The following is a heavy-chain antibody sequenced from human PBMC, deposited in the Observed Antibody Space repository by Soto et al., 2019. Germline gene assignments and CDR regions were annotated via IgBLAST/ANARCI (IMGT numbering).Heavy chain of an antibody. CDR3: ARINPRYSSSWAEYFDY. V-gene: IGHV3-23*01. CDR1: GFTFSSYA. CDR2: ISGSGGST. J-gene: IGHJ4*02. Sequence: GGSLRLSCAASGFTFSSYAMSWVRQAPGKGLEWVSAISGSGGSTYYADSVKGRFTISRDNSKDTLYLQMNSLRAEDTAVYYCARINPRYSSSWAEYFDYWGQGTLVTVSS. D-gene: IGHD6-13*01.